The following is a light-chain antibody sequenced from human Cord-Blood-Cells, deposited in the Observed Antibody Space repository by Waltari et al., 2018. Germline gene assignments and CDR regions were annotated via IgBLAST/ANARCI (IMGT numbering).Light chain of an antibody. CDR3: AAWDDSLSGRV. J-gene: IGLJ3*02. CDR2: RNK. V-gene: IGLV1-47*01. CDR1: SSNIGSNY. Sequence: QSVLTQPPSASGTPGQRVTISCSGSSSNIGSNYVYWYQQHPGTAPKLLIYRNKPRPSGVPDRFSGSKSGTSASLAISGLRSEDEADYYCAAWDDSLSGRVFGGGTKLTVL.